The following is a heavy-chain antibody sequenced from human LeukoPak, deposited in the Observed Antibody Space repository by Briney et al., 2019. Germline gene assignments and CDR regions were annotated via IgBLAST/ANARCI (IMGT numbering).Heavy chain of an antibody. CDR3: ASRTPPTGYDSLWHFDL. V-gene: IGHV4-31*03. J-gene: IGHJ2*01. D-gene: IGHD5-12*01. CDR1: GGSISSGGYY. CDR2: IYYSGST. Sequence: SQTLSLTCTVSGGSISSGGYYWSWIRQHPGKGLEWIGYIYYSGSTYYNPSLKSRVTISVDTSKNQFPLKLSSVTAADTAVYYCASRTPPTGYDSLWHFDLWGRGTLVTVSS.